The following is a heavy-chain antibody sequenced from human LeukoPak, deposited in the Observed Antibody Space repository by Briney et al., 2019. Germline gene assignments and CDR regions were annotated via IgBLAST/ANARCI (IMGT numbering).Heavy chain of an antibody. CDR3: ARDQPVTLYYYDFWSGYYLLDY. CDR1: GYTFTSYG. D-gene: IGHD3-3*01. V-gene: IGHV1-18*01. Sequence: ASVKVSCKASGYTFTSYGISWVRQAPGQGLEWMGWISAYNGNTNYAQKLQGRVTMTTDTSTSTAYMELRSLRSDDTAVYYCARDQPVTLYYYDFWSGYYLLDYWGQGTLVTVSS. J-gene: IGHJ4*02. CDR2: ISAYNGNT.